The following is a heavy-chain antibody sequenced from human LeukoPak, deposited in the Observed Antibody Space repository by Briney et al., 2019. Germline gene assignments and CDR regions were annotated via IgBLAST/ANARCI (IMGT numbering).Heavy chain of an antibody. J-gene: IGHJ4*02. V-gene: IGHV1-8*02. CDR3: ARGNYYDSSGYYYYGY. CDR2: LNPNSGGP. D-gene: IGHD3-22*01. Sequence: ASVKVSCQASGYTFTGYAMHWVRQAPGQGLEWIGRLNPNSGGPEYAQKFQGRVTMTRNTSISTAYMELSSLRSEDTAVYYCARGNYYDSSGYYYYGYWGQGTLVTVSS. CDR1: GYTFTGYA.